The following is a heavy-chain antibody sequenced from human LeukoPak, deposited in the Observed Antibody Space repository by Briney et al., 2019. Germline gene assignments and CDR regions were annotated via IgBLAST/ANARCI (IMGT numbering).Heavy chain of an antibody. Sequence: GGSLRLSCAASGFTFSSYAMSWVRQAPGKGLEWVSAISGSGGSTYYADSVKGRFTISRDNSKNTLSLQMNSLRPDDTAVYYCAKDSGGLDAFDIWGQGTMVTVSS. J-gene: IGHJ3*02. CDR1: GFTFSSYA. V-gene: IGHV3-23*01. D-gene: IGHD1-26*01. CDR3: AKDSGGLDAFDI. CDR2: ISGSGGST.